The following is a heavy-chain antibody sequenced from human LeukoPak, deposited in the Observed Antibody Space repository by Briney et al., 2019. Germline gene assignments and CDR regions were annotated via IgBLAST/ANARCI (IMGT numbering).Heavy chain of an antibody. CDR1: GYTFTGYY. D-gene: IGHD3-22*01. J-gene: IGHJ5*02. CDR3: ARDFAGTVVIPDNWFDP. CDR2: INPNSGGT. Sequence: ASVKVSCKASGYTFTGYYMHWVRQAPGQGLEWMGWINPNSGGTNYAQKFQGRVTMTRDTSISTAYMELSRLRSDDTAVYYCARDFAGTVVIPDNWFDPWGQGTLVTVSS. V-gene: IGHV1-2*02.